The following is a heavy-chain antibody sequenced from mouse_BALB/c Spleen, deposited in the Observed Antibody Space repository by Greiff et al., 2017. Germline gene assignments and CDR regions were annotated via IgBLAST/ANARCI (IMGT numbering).Heavy chain of an antibody. V-gene: IGHV2-6-2*01. CDR1: GFSLTSYG. Sequence: QVQLKESGPDLVAPSQSLSITCTVSGFSLTSYGVHWVRQPPGQGLEWLVVIWSDGSTTYNSALKSRLSISKDNSKSQVFLKMNSLQTDDTAMYYCARHEGGAFAYWGQGTLVTVSA. J-gene: IGHJ3*01. CDR2: IWSDGST. CDR3: ARHEGGAFAY.